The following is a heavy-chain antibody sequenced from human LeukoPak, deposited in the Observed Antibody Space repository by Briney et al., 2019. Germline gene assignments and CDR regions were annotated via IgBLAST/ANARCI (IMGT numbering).Heavy chain of an antibody. V-gene: IGHV4-30-4*08. Sequence: SETLSLTCTVSGGSISSGDYYWSWIRQPPGKGLEWIGYFYYSGSTYYNPSLKSRVIILVDTSENQFSLKLSSVTAADTAVYYCARDRCSTTTCYDAFDIWGQGTMVTVSS. D-gene: IGHD2-2*01. J-gene: IGHJ3*02. CDR3: ARDRCSTTTCYDAFDI. CDR2: FYYSGST. CDR1: GGSISSGDYY.